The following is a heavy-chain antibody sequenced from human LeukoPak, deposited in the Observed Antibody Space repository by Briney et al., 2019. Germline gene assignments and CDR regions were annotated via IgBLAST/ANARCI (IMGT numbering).Heavy chain of an antibody. D-gene: IGHD3-3*01. Sequence: KPSQTLSLTCTVSGGSISSGDYYWSWIRLPPGKGLEWIGYIYYSGSTYYNPSLKSRVTISVDTSKNQFSLKLSSVTAADTAVYYCARGLNYDFWSGLLWTRAGPPENWFDPWGQGTLVTVSS. CDR1: GGSISSGDYY. CDR3: ARGLNYDFWSGLLWTRAGPPENWFDP. V-gene: IGHV4-30-4*01. CDR2: IYYSGST. J-gene: IGHJ5*02.